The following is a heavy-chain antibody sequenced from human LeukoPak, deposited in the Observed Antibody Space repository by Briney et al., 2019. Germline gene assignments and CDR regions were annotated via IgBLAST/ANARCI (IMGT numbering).Heavy chain of an antibody. CDR3: ARVRVANDGYSSSWDY. CDR1: GYTFTGYY. V-gene: IGHV1-2*02. J-gene: IGHJ4*02. Sequence: ASVKVSCKASGYTFTGYYMHWVRQAPGQGLEWMGWINPNSGGTIYAQKFQGRVTMTRDTSISTAYMELSRLRSDDAAVYYCARVRVANDGYSSSWDYWGQGTLVTVSS. CDR2: INPNSGGT. D-gene: IGHD6-13*01.